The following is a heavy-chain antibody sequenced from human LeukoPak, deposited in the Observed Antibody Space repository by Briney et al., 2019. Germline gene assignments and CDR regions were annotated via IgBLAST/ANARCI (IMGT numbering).Heavy chain of an antibody. J-gene: IGHJ4*02. Sequence: ASVKVSCKASGYTFTGYYIHWVRQAPGQGLEWMGWINPNSGGANYAQKFQGWVTMTRDTSITTSYMELSRLTSDDTAVYYCATDRFHGSGTYYFDYWGPGTLVTVSS. D-gene: IGHD3-10*01. CDR3: ATDRFHGSGTYYFDY. CDR2: INPNSGGA. CDR1: GYTFTGYY. V-gene: IGHV1-2*04.